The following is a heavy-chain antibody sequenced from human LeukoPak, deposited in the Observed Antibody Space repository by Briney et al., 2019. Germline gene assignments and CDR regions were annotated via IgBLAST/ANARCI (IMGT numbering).Heavy chain of an antibody. CDR2: VHPDNGNT. D-gene: IGHD1-14*01. CDR3: ATGPRNDP. J-gene: IGHJ5*02. Sequence: ASVKVSCKTSGYPFTKWEINWVRQAAGQGLECLGWVHPDNGNTHYAQRFRGRVTMSRDTSTTTAYMELSGLRSNDTAVYFCATGPRNDPWGQGTLVTVSS. V-gene: IGHV1-8*01. CDR1: GYPFTKWE.